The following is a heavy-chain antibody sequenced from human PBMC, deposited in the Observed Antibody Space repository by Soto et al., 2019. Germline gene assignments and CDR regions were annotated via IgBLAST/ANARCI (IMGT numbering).Heavy chain of an antibody. CDR3: AREEYSSSGGWFDP. J-gene: IGHJ5*02. V-gene: IGHV3-48*01. D-gene: IGHD6-13*01. CDR1: GFTFSSYS. CDR2: ISSSSSTI. Sequence: GGSLRLSCAASGFTFSSYSMNWVRQAPGKGLEWVSYISSSSSTIYYADSVKGRFTISRDNAKNSLYLQMNSLRAEDTAVYYCAREEYSSSGGWFDPWGQGTLVTVSS.